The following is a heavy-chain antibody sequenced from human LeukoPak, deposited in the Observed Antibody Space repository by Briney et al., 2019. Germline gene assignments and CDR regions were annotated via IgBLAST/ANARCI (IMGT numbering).Heavy chain of an antibody. J-gene: IGHJ5*02. D-gene: IGHD1-26*01. CDR1: GFTFSSYA. Sequence: PGGSLRLSCAASGFTFSSYAMSWVRQAPGKGLEWVSGISGSGGSTYYADSVKGRFTISRDNSKNTLYLQMNSLRAEDTAVYYCAKGSGSYSPVGVRFDPWGQGTLVTVSS. V-gene: IGHV3-23*01. CDR2: ISGSGGST. CDR3: AKGSGSYSPVGVRFDP.